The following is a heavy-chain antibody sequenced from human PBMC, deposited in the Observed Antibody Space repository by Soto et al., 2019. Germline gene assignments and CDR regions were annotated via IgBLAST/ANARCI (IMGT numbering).Heavy chain of an antibody. CDR3: TTDRIVVVPAAIHHGGLFDY. V-gene: IGHV3-15*01. CDR1: GFTFSNAW. CDR2: IKSKTDGGTT. Sequence: GGSLRLSCAASGFTFSNAWMSWVRQAPGKGLEWVGRIKSKTDGGTTDYAAPVKGRFTISRDDSKNTLYLQMNSLKTEDTAVYYCTTDRIVVVPAAIHHGGLFDYWGQGTLVTVSS. J-gene: IGHJ4*02. D-gene: IGHD2-2*01.